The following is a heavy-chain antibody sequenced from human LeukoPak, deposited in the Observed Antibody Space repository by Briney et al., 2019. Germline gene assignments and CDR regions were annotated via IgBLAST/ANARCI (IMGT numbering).Heavy chain of an antibody. CDR1: GGTFSSYA. V-gene: IGHV1-69*05. Sequence: SVKVSCKASGGTFSSYAISWVRQAPGQGLEWMGRIIPIFGTANYAQKFQGRVTITTDESTSTAYMELSSLRSEDTAVYYCARSYSSGWYDYYFDYWGQGTLVTVSS. CDR2: IIPIFGTA. D-gene: IGHD6-19*01. CDR3: ARSYSSGWYDYYFDY. J-gene: IGHJ4*02.